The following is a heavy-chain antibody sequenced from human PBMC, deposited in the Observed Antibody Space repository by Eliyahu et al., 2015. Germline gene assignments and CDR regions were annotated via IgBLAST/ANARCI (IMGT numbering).Heavy chain of an antibody. CDR2: ISGSSSII. D-gene: IGHD1-1*01. CDR3: ARDSNDGFDP. CDR1: GSIFSTYT. Sequence: VSGSIFSTYTMNWVRQAPGKGLEWVAYISGSSSIIYYADSVKGRFTISRDNAKNSLYLQMNSLRDEDTAVYFCARDSNDGFDPWGQGTLVTVSS. J-gene: IGHJ5*02. V-gene: IGHV3-48*02.